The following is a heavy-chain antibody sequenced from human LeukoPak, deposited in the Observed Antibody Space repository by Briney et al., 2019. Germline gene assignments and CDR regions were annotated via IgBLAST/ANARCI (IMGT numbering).Heavy chain of an antibody. CDR1: GGSISSGGYY. CDR3: ARGGSYHGY. V-gene: IGHV4-61*08. D-gene: IGHD1-26*01. J-gene: IGHJ4*02. Sequence: SETLSLTCTVSGGSISSGGYYWSWIRQHPGKGLEWIGYIYYSGTTNHNPSLKSRVTISVDTSKNQFSLKLSSVTAADTATYYCARGGSYHGYWGQGTLVTVSS. CDR2: IYYSGTT.